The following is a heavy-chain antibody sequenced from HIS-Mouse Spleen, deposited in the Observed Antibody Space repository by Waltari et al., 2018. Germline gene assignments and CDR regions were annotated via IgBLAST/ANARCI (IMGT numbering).Heavy chain of an antibody. CDR3: ASSEITLASPSYYFAY. CDR2: IYHSGST. D-gene: IGHD3-3*02. Sequence: QVQLQESGPGLVKPSENLSLTCTVSGYSISSGYYWGWIRQPPGKGLEWIGSIYHSGSTYYNPSLKSRVTISVDTSKNQFSLKLSSVTAADTAVYYCASSEITLASPSYYFAYWGQGTLVTVSS. J-gene: IGHJ4*02. V-gene: IGHV4-38-2*02. CDR1: GYSISSGYY.